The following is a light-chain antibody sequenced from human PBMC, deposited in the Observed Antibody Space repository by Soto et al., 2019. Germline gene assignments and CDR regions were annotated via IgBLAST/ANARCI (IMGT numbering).Light chain of an antibody. J-gene: IGKJ2*01. CDR1: RSVDNY. V-gene: IGKV3-11*01. CDR2: DVS. CDR3: QQYGSSPRT. Sequence: DIVLTQSPATLSLSPGERATLSCRASRSVDNYLAWYQHKPGQAPRLLMYDVSKRATGIPSRFSGSGSETDFTLTISSLEPEDFAVYYCQQYGSSPRTFGQGTKLEIK.